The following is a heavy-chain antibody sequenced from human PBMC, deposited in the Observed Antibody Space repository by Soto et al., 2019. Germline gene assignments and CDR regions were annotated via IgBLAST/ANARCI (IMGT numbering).Heavy chain of an antibody. D-gene: IGHD5-12*01. CDR2: TYYRSKWYN. Sequence: HTLSHTCAISGGGVSSNRVVWNWIRQSPSRGLEWLGRTYYRSKWYNDYASSVKSRITINPDTSKNQFSLQLNSVTPEDTAVYYCARANIGYFDYWGQGTPVTVSS. CDR1: GGGVSSNRVV. CDR3: ARANIGYFDY. J-gene: IGHJ4*02. V-gene: IGHV6-1*01.